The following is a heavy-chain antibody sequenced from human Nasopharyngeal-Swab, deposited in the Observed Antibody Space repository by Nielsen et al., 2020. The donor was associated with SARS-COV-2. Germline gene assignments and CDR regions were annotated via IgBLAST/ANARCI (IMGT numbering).Heavy chain of an antibody. CDR3: AKDPRGTIFGPTGY. D-gene: IGHD3-3*01. J-gene: IGHJ4*02. Sequence: GESLKLSCSSSGFPFLSYSMSWVRQAPGKGLEWVSAISVSGGSTYYEDSVKGRFTISRDNSKNKLYLQMNSLRAEDTAVYYCAKDPRGTIFGPTGYWGQGTLVTVSS. V-gene: IGHV3-23*01. CDR2: ISVSGGST. CDR1: GFPFLSYS.